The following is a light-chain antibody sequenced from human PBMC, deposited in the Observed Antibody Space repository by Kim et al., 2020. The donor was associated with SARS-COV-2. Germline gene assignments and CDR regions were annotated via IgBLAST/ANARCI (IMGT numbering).Light chain of an antibody. CDR1: SLRSYY. CDR3: NSRDSSGNHYV. J-gene: IGLJ1*01. V-gene: IGLV3-19*01. Sequence: SSELTQDPAVSVALGQTVRITCQGDSLRSYYTSWYQQKPGQAPVLFLYDKKNRRSGIPDLFSGSNSGNTASLTITGAQGEDEADYYCNSRDSSGNHYVFG. CDR2: DKK.